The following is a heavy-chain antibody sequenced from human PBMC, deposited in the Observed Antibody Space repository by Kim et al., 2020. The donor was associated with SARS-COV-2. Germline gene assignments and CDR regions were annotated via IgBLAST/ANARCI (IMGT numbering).Heavy chain of an antibody. D-gene: IGHD6-13*01. J-gene: IGHJ3*02. CDR1: GYTFTSYA. CDR2: INAGNGNT. CDR3: AREQGRSLWDAEYSSSWYPSYYTRNDAFDI. V-gene: IGHV1-3*01. Sequence: ASVKVSCKASGYTFTSYAMHWVRQAPGQRLEWMGWINAGNGNTKYSQKFQGRVTITRDTSASTAYMELSSLRSEDTAVYYCAREQGRSLWDAEYSSSWYPSYYTRNDAFDIWGQGTMVTVSS.